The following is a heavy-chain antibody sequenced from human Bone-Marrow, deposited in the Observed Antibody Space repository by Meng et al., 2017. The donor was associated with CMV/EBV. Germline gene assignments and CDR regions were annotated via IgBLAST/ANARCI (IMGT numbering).Heavy chain of an antibody. Sequence: ASVKVSCKASGYTFTSYGISWVRQAPGQGLEWMGWISAYNGNTNYAQKLQGRVTMTTDTSTSTAYMELRSLRSDDTAVYYCARAAAAAGTIYYYGMDVWGQGTTVTFPS. CDR2: ISAYNGNT. V-gene: IGHV1-18*01. CDR3: ARAAAAAGTIYYYGMDV. D-gene: IGHD6-13*01. CDR1: GYTFTSYG. J-gene: IGHJ6*02.